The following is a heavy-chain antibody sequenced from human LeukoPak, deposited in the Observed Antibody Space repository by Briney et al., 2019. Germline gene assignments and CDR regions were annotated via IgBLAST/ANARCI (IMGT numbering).Heavy chain of an antibody. J-gene: IGHJ4*02. CDR1: GFTFSSYA. CDR3: ARDSRSFIVMITEPRKNLVDY. Sequence: GGSLRLSCAASGFTFSSYAMSWVRQAPGKGLEWVSGISRSGGSTYYADSVKGRFTISRDNSKNTLYLQMNSLRVEDTAVYYCARDSRSFIVMITEPRKNLVDYWGQGTLVTVSS. D-gene: IGHD3-16*01. CDR2: ISRSGGST. V-gene: IGHV3-23*01.